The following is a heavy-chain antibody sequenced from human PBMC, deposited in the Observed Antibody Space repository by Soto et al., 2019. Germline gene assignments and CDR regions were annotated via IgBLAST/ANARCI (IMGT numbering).Heavy chain of an antibody. Sequence: GGSLRLSCAASGFTFSSYGMHWVRQAPGKGLEWVAVISYDGSNNYYADSVKGRFTISRDNSKNTLYLQMNSLRAEDTAVYYCAKTNYGDYVGVRDPIDYWGQGTLVTVSS. CDR1: GFTFSSYG. J-gene: IGHJ4*02. D-gene: IGHD4-17*01. V-gene: IGHV3-30*18. CDR2: ISYDGSNN. CDR3: AKTNYGDYVGVRDPIDY.